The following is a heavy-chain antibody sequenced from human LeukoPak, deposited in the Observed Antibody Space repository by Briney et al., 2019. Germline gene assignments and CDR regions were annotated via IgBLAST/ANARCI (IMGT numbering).Heavy chain of an antibody. CDR1: GASISSSYW. V-gene: IGHV4-4*02. J-gene: IGHJ5*02. CDR3: ARGGGFCSGGTCYVIWFDP. Sequence: SGTLSLTCAVSGASISSSYWWSWVRQPPGKGLEWIAEIYHSGSTGYNPSFKSRVTISLDKSKNQFSLTLYSVTAADTAVYYCARGGGFCSGGTCYVIWFDPWGQGTLVTVSS. D-gene: IGHD2-15*01. CDR2: IYHSGST.